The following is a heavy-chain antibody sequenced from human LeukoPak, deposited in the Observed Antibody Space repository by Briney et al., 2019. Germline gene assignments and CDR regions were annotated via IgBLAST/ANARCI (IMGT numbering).Heavy chain of an antibody. CDR3: PRDPFDY. Sequence: GGALRLSCGASGFSFNSHAMNWVRQAPGKGLEWVSLISGRGDSTYYADSVKGRFTISRDNSKNTLFLQMSSLRAEDTGVYYCPRDPFDYWGQGALVTVSS. D-gene: IGHD5-24*01. CDR2: ISGRGDST. CDR1: GFSFNSHA. J-gene: IGHJ4*02. V-gene: IGHV3-23*01.